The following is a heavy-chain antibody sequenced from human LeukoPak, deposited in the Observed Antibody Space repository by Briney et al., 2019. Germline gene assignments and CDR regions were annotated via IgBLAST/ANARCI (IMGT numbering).Heavy chain of an antibody. Sequence: PGGSLRLSCAASGFTFSSYSMNWVRQAPGKGLEWVSSISSSSSYIYYADSVKGRSTISRDNAKNSLYLQMNSLRAEDTAVYYCASEGGGYYDSSGYFYWGQGTLVTVSS. V-gene: IGHV3-21*01. D-gene: IGHD3-22*01. CDR1: GFTFSSYS. J-gene: IGHJ4*02. CDR2: ISSSSSYI. CDR3: ASEGGGYYDSSGYFY.